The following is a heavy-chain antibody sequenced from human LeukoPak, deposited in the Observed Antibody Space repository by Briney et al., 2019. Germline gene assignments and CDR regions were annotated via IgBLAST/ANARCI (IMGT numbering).Heavy chain of an antibody. J-gene: IGHJ2*01. Sequence: SVKVSCKASGGTFISYAISWVRQAPAQGLEWMGRIIPILGIANYAQKFQGRVTITADKSTSTAYMELSSLRSEDTAVYYCARDLSRWTFDLWGRGTLVTVSS. D-gene: IGHD4-23*01. V-gene: IGHV1-69*04. CDR3: ARDLSRWTFDL. CDR2: IIPILGIA. CDR1: GGTFISYA.